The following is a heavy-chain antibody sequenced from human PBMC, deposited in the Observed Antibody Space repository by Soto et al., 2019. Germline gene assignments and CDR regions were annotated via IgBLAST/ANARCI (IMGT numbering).Heavy chain of an antibody. CDR3: ARDKSGYSYYYFDY. J-gene: IGHJ4*02. Sequence: PSQTLSLTCTVSGVSISSGGYYWSWIRQHPGKGLEWIGYIYYSGSTYYNPSLKSRVTISVDTSKNQFSLKLSSVTAADTAVYYCARDKSGYSYYYFDYWGQGTLVTVSS. CDR1: GVSISSGGYY. V-gene: IGHV4-31*03. D-gene: IGHD5-18*01. CDR2: IYYSGST.